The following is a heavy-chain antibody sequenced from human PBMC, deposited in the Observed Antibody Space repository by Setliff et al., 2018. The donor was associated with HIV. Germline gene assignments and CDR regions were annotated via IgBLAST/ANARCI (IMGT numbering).Heavy chain of an antibody. CDR1: GFIFSSYS. CDR2: ISGNGGST. Sequence: GESLKISCAASGFIFSSYSMQWVRQAPGKRLEYVASISGNGGSTYHANSVKGRFTISRDNSKNTLYLQMGSLTTEDMAIYYCARSSPGYSLVLFDSWGQGTLVTVSS. CDR3: ARSSPGYSLVLFDS. V-gene: IGHV3-64*01. J-gene: IGHJ4*02. D-gene: IGHD5-18*01.